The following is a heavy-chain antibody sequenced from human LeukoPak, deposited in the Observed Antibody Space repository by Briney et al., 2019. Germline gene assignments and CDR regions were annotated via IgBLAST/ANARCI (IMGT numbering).Heavy chain of an antibody. CDR1: GFTFSSYG. V-gene: IGHV3-30*03. D-gene: IGHD2-15*01. CDR3: ARGVGVYYYYGMDV. J-gene: IGHJ6*02. CDR2: ISYDGSNK. Sequence: GGSLRLSCAASGFTFSSYGMHWVRQAPGKGLEWVAVISYDGSNKYYADSVKGRFTISRDNSKNTLYLQMNSLRAEDTAVYYCARGVGVYYYYGMDVWGQGTTVTVSS.